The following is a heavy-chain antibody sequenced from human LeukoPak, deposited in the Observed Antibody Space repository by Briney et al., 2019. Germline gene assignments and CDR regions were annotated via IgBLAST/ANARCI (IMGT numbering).Heavy chain of an antibody. CDR3: AREQYGSDDALDI. V-gene: IGHV3-33*08. D-gene: IGHD3-10*01. CDR1: GFTFSSNW. CDR2: IWYDGSNK. Sequence: GGSLRLSCAASGFTFSSNWMSWVRQAPGKGLEWVAVIWYDGSNKYYADSVKGRFTVSRDNSKNTLDLQMSSLRAEDTAVYYCAREQYGSDDALDIWGQGTLVTVSS. J-gene: IGHJ3*02.